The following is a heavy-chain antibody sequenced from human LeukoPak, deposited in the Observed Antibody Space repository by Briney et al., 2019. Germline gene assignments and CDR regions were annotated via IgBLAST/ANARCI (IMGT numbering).Heavy chain of an antibody. CDR1: GFTVSSYA. Sequence: GGSLRLSCAASGFTVSSYAMHWVRQPIGKGLEWVSALGIAGDAFYPGSVKGRFTISRENAKNSLYLQMNSLRAEDTAMYYCARQKQSHGNFDYWGQGTLVTVSS. D-gene: IGHD1-26*01. CDR2: LGIAGDA. CDR3: ARQKQSHGNFDY. J-gene: IGHJ4*02. V-gene: IGHV3-13*01.